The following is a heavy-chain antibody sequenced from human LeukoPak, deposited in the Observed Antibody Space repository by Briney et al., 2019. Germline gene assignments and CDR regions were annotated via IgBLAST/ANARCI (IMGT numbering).Heavy chain of an antibody. D-gene: IGHD2-8*01. CDR2: IRYDGSNK. J-gene: IGHJ3*02. V-gene: IGHV3-30*02. CDR3: AKSAGYCTNGVCPYAFDI. CDR1: GFTFSSYG. Sequence: GGSLRLSCAASGFTFSSYGMHWVRQAPGKGLEWVAFIRYDGSNKYYADSVRGRFTISRDNSKNTLYLQMNSLRAEDTAVYYCAKSAGYCTNGVCPYAFDIWGQGTMVTVSS.